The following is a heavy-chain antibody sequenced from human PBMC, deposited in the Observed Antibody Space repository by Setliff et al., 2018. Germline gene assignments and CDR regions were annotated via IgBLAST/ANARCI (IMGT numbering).Heavy chain of an antibody. CDR3: ARHLLVQGTYHFDY. Sequence: PSETLSLTCTVSGDSITSGSDYWNWIRQPAGKGLEWIGRIYTTGSTYYNPSLKGRVTLSVDTTKNQFSLKLTSMTAADTAVYFCARHLLVQGTYHFDYWGQGSPVTVSS. CDR2: IYTTGST. D-gene: IGHD3-10*01. J-gene: IGHJ4*02. V-gene: IGHV4-61*02. CDR1: GDSITSGSDY.